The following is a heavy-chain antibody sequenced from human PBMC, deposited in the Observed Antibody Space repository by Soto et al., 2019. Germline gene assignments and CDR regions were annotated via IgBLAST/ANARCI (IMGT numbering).Heavy chain of an antibody. Sequence: VGSLRLSCAASGFTFSSHGLHWVRQAPGKGLEWVAIVSFDGSDRFYADSVKGRFTISRDNSKNMLFLQMNSLRDEDTAVYYCVKNRGHNFLDYFEHWGQGTLVTVSS. CDR2: VSFDGSDR. CDR1: GFTFSSHG. D-gene: IGHD3-3*01. J-gene: IGHJ4*02. CDR3: VKNRGHNFLDYFEH. V-gene: IGHV3-30*18.